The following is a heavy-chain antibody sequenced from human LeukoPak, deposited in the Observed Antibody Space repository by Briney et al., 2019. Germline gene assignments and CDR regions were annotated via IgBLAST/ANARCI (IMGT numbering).Heavy chain of an antibody. CDR2: IYYSGST. CDR3: ARAQLWFGESNSWFDP. Sequence: SSETLSLTCTVSGGSISSGGYYWSWIRQHPGKGLEWIGYIYYSGSTYYNPSLKSRVTISVDTSKNQFSLKLSSVTAADTAVYYCARAQLWFGESNSWFDPWGQGTLVTVSS. J-gene: IGHJ5*02. V-gene: IGHV4-31*03. D-gene: IGHD3-10*01. CDR1: GGSISSGGYY.